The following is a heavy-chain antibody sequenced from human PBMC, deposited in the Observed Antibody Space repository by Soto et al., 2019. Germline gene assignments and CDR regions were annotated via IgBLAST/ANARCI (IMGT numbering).Heavy chain of an antibody. CDR1: GFSLSTSGVG. V-gene: IGHV2-5*02. CDR3: ARATSRRPYGNKDHYYYYGMDV. D-gene: IGHD3-10*01. J-gene: IGHJ6*02. Sequence: QITLKESGPTLVKPTQTLTLTCTFSGFSLSTSGVGVGWIRQPPGKALEWLALIYWDDDKRYSPSLKSRLTSTKDTSKNQVVLTMTNMDPVDTATYYCARATSRRPYGNKDHYYYYGMDVWGQGTTVTVSS. CDR2: IYWDDDK.